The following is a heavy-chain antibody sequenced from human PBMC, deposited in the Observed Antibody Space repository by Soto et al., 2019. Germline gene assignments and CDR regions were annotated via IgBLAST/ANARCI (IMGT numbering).Heavy chain of an antibody. CDR3: ARYNAASGTYYFDY. CDR2: IYHSGSA. V-gene: IGHV4-4*02. D-gene: IGHD6-13*01. Sequence: NPSETLSLTCAVSGGSVSSTYWWSWVRQPPGKGLEWIGEIYHSGSANYNPSLKSRVTISVDNSRNQFSLNLNSVTAADTAVYYCARYNAASGTYYFDYWGQGTLVT. J-gene: IGHJ4*02. CDR1: GGSVSSTYW.